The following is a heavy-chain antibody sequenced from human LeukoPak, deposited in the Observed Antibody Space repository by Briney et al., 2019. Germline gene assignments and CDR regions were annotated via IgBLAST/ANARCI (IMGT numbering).Heavy chain of an antibody. D-gene: IGHD3-22*01. CDR2: INHSGST. CDR1: GGSISSYY. J-gene: IGHJ4*02. CDR3: ARHTVDYYDSSGTTDY. V-gene: IGHV4-34*01. Sequence: PSETLSLTCTVSGGSISSYYWSWIRQPPGKGLEWIGEINHSGSTNYNPSLKSRVTISVDTSKNQFSLKLSSVTAADTAVYYCARHTVDYYDSSGTTDYWGQGTLVTVSS.